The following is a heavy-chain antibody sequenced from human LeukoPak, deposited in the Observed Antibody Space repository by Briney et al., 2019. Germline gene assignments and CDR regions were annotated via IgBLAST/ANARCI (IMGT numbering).Heavy chain of an antibody. CDR3: ARDSLQYYFDY. V-gene: IGHV4-39*07. J-gene: IGHJ4*02. Sequence: SETLSLTCTVSGGSISYSSYYWGWIRQPPGKGLDWLGSFYYSGSTYYNPSLKSRVTISMDTSKNQFSLKPSSLTAADTAVYYCARDSLQYYFDYWGQGTLVTVSS. CDR2: FYYSGST. CDR1: GGSISYSSYY.